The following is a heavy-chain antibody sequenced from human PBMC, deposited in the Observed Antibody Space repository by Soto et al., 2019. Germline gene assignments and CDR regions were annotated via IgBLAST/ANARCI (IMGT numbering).Heavy chain of an antibody. CDR1: GGSISSYY. V-gene: IGHV4-59*01. D-gene: IGHD1-26*01. J-gene: IGHJ3*02. Sequence: PSETLSLTCTVSGGSISSYYWSWIRQPPGKGLEWIGYIYYSGSTNYNPSLKSRVTISVDTSKNQFSLKLSSVTAADTAVYYCARDSKTRSIDAFDIWGQGTMVTVSS. CDR3: ARDSKTRSIDAFDI. CDR2: IYYSGST.